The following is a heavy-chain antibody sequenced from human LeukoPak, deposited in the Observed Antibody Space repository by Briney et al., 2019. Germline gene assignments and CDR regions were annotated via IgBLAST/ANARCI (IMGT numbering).Heavy chain of an antibody. CDR3: ARDRGAAADLQDYFDY. D-gene: IGHD6-13*01. J-gene: IGHJ4*02. Sequence: PGGSLRLSCAASGFTFSSYGMHWVCQAPGKGLEWVAVISYDGSNKYYADSVKGRFTISRDNSKNTLYLQMNSLRAEDTAVYYCARDRGAAADLQDYFDYWGQGTLVTVSS. V-gene: IGHV3-30*03. CDR2: ISYDGSNK. CDR1: GFTFSSYG.